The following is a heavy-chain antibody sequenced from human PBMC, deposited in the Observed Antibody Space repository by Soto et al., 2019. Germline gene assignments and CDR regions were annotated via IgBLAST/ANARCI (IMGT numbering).Heavy chain of an antibody. CDR1: GFTFSDYY. J-gene: IGHJ6*02. CDR2: ISSSGSTI. D-gene: IGHD2-2*01. V-gene: IGHV3-11*01. Sequence: PGGSLRLSCAASGFTFSDYYMSWIRQAPGKGLEWVSYISSSGSTIYYADSVKGRFTISRDNAKNSLYLQMNSLIAEDTAGYHCARDDIVVVPAANDYYGMDVWGQGTTVTVSS. CDR3: ARDDIVVVPAANDYYGMDV.